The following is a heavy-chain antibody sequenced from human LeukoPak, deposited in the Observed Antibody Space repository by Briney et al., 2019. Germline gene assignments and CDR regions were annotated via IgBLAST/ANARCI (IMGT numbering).Heavy chain of an antibody. CDR2: IKEDGSEK. V-gene: IGHV3-7*01. D-gene: IGHD6-13*01. Sequence: GGSLRLSCAASGFTFSNYWMTWVRQAPGKGLEWVANIKEDGSEKYYVDSIESRFTIFRDNAKNSLYLQMNSLRSEDTAVYYCTSTRVAVAGFYWGQGTLVTVSS. J-gene: IGHJ4*02. CDR1: GFTFSNYW. CDR3: TSTRVAVAGFY.